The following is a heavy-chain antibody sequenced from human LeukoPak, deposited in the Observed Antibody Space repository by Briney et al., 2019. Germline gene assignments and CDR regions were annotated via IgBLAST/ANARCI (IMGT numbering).Heavy chain of an antibody. D-gene: IGHD6-19*01. CDR2: ISAYNGNT. Sequence: GASVKVSCKASGYTFTSYGISWVRQAPGQGLEWMRWISAYNGNTNYAQKLQGRVTMTTDTSTSTAYMELRSLRSDDTAVYYCARVGSSGWHEDYYFDYWGQGTLVTVSS. CDR3: ARVGSSGWHEDYYFDY. V-gene: IGHV1-18*01. J-gene: IGHJ4*02. CDR1: GYTFTSYG.